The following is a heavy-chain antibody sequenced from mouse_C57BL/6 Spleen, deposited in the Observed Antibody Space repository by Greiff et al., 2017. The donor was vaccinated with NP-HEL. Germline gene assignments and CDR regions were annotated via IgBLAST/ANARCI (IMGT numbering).Heavy chain of an antibody. CDR3: ARGELWDEGPDY. CDR2: IYPGSGNT. Sequence: QVQLQQSGAELVRPGASVKLSCKASGYTFTDYYINWVKQRPGPGLEWIARIYPGSGNTYYNEKFKGKATLTAEKSSSTAYMQLSSLTSEDSAVYFCARGELWDEGPDYWGQGTTLTVSS. D-gene: IGHD4-1*01. J-gene: IGHJ2*01. CDR1: GYTFTDYY. V-gene: IGHV1-76*01.